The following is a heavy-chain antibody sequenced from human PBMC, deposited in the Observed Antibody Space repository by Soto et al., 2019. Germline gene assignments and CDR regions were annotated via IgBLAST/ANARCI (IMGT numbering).Heavy chain of an antibody. J-gene: IGHJ4*02. D-gene: IGHD3-3*01. Sequence: MRLSCAASGFTFSSYAMIWVRQAPGKGLEWVSAISGSGGSTYYADSVKGRFTISRDNSKNTLYLQMNSLRAEDTAVYYCAKGGFTILGGVRTGYFDYWGREPLVTVPS. V-gene: IGHV3-23*01. CDR1: GFTFSSYA. CDR3: AKGGFTILGGVRTGYFDY. CDR2: ISGSGGST.